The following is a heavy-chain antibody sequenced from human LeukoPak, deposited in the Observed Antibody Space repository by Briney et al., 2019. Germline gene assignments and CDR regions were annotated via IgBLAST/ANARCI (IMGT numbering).Heavy chain of an antibody. J-gene: IGHJ6*02. Sequence: PSETLSLTCTVSGGSISSYYWSWIRQPPGKGLEWIGYIYYSGSTNYNPSLKSRVTISVDTSKNQFSLKLSSVTAADTAVYYCARDGGYYDILTGYLQSYGMDVWGQGATVTVSS. D-gene: IGHD3-9*01. CDR2: IYYSGST. CDR1: GGSISSYY. V-gene: IGHV4-59*01. CDR3: ARDGGYYDILTGYLQSYGMDV.